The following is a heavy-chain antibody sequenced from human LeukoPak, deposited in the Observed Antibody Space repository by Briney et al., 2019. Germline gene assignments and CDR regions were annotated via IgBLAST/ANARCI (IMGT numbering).Heavy chain of an antibody. V-gene: IGHV1-69*13. CDR3: ARSIAAAGKDWFDP. J-gene: IGHJ5*02. Sequence: ASVKVSCKASGGTFSGYAISWVRQAPGQGLEWMGGIIPIFGTANYAQKFQGRVTITADESTSTAYMELSSLRSEDTAVYYCARSIAAAGKDWFDPWGQGTLVTVSS. CDR2: IIPIFGTA. CDR1: GGTFSGYA. D-gene: IGHD6-13*01.